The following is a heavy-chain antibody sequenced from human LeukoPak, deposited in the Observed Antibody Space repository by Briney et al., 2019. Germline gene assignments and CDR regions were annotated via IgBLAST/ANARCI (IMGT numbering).Heavy chain of an antibody. D-gene: IGHD3-10*01. CDR1: GGTFTSYA. CDR3: AREGSMVRGACDY. J-gene: IGHJ4*02. V-gene: IGHV1-69*13. Sequence: ASVKVSCKASGGTFTSYAISWVRQAPGQGLEWMGGIIPIFGTANYAQKFQGRVTITADESTSTAYMELSSLRSEDTAVYYCAREGSMVRGACDYWGQGTLVTVSS. CDR2: IIPIFGTA.